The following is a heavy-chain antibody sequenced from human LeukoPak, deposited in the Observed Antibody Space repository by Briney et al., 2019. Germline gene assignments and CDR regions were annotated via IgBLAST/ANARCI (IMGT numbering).Heavy chain of an antibody. D-gene: IGHD3-10*01. V-gene: IGHV3-48*03. CDR2: ISSSGSTI. CDR3: ARGGFLYFYYMDV. CDR1: EFSVGSNY. Sequence: PGGSLRLSCAASEFSVGSNYMTWVRQAPGKGLEWVSYISSSGSTIYYADSVKGRFTISRDNAKNSLYLQMSSLRAEDTAVYYCARGGFLYFYYMDVWGKGTTVTISS. J-gene: IGHJ6*03.